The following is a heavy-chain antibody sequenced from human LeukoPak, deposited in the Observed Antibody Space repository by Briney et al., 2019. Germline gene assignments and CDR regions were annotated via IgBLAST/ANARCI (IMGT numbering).Heavy chain of an antibody. CDR2: ISGSGGST. J-gene: IGHJ4*02. D-gene: IGHD3-22*01. V-gene: IGHV3-23*01. CDR1: GFTFSSYA. CDR3: AKYYDSSGYYYGVGFDY. Sequence: GRSLRLSCAASGFTFSSYAMSWVRQAPGKGLEWVSAISGSGGSTYYADSVKGRFTISRDNSKNTLYLQMNSLRAEDTAVYYCAKYYDSSGYYYGVGFDYWGQGTLVTVSS.